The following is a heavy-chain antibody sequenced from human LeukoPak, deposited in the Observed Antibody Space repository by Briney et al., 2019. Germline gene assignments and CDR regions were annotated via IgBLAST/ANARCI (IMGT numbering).Heavy chain of an antibody. Sequence: GGSLRLSCAASGFTFSSYGMHWVRQAPGKGLEWVAVIPYDGSNKYYADSVKGRFTISRDNSKNTLYLQMNSLRAEDTAVYYCAKDLRDIVVVPAAMDYYYYGMDVWGQGTTVTVSS. CDR3: AKDLRDIVVVPAAMDYYYYGMDV. J-gene: IGHJ6*02. D-gene: IGHD2-2*01. CDR1: GFTFSSYG. V-gene: IGHV3-30*18. CDR2: IPYDGSNK.